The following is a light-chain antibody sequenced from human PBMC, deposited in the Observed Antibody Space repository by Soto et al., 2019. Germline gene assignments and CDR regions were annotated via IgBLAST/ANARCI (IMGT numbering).Light chain of an antibody. Sequence: DIQMTQSPSSLSASVGDRVTITCRASQSISSYLNWYQQTPGKAPKLLIYAASSLPSGVPSRFSGSGSGTDFTLTISSLQPEDFATYYCQQSYSTPRTFGQGTKVEIK. CDR3: QQSYSTPRT. CDR2: AAS. CDR1: QSISSY. J-gene: IGKJ1*01. V-gene: IGKV1-39*01.